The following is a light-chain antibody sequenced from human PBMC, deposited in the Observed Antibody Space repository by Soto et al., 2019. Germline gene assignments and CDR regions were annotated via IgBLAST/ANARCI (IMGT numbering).Light chain of an antibody. J-gene: IGLJ2*01. Sequence: QSALTQPASVSGSPGQSITISCTGTSSDVGGYNYVSWYQQHPGKAPKLMIYDVSNRPSGVSNRVSGSKSGNTASLTISGLQAEDEADYYCSSYTSISTLDVVFGGGTKLTVL. CDR2: DVS. CDR1: SSDVGGYNY. CDR3: SSYTSISTLDVV. V-gene: IGLV2-14*01.